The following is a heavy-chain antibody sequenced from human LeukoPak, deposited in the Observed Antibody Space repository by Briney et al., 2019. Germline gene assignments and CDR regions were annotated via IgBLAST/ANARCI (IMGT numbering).Heavy chain of an antibody. V-gene: IGHV4-30-2*01. J-gene: IGHJ3*02. CDR3: ARVFTDAFDI. D-gene: IGHD2-21*01. CDR2: IYHSGNI. Sequence: SQTLSLTCAVSGGSTSSGGYSWSWIRQPPGKGLEWIGFIYHSGNIYYNPSLRGRVTISVDRSKNQFSLNLSSVTAADTAVYYCARVFTDAFDIWGQGTMVTVSS. CDR1: GGSTSSGGYS.